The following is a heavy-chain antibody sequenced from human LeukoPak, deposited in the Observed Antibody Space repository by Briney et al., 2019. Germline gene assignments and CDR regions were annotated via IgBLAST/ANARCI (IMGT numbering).Heavy chain of an antibody. CDR2: VYSGGST. Sequence: GGSLRLSCAASGFTVSSNYMSWVRQAPGKGLEWVSVVYSGGSTYYADSVKGRFTISRDNSKNTLYLQMNSLRAEDTAVYYCERTTEDCSSTSCYQYWFDPWGQGTPVTVSS. J-gene: IGHJ5*02. D-gene: IGHD2-2*01. V-gene: IGHV3-53*01. CDR3: ERTTEDCSSTSCYQYWFDP. CDR1: GFTVSSNY.